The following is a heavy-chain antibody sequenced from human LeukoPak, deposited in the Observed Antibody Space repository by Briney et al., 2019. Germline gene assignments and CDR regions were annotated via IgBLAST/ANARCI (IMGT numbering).Heavy chain of an antibody. CDR1: GFTFSSYA. J-gene: IGHJ4*02. V-gene: IGHV3-30-3*01. D-gene: IGHD6-19*01. CDR2: ISYDGSNK. Sequence: QTGGSLRLSCAASGFTFSSYAMHWVRQAPGKGLGWVAVISYDGSNKYYADSVKGRFTISRDNSKNTLYLQMNSLRAEDTAVYYCAKYSSGWYDLGFDYWGQGTLVTVSS. CDR3: AKYSSGWYDLGFDY.